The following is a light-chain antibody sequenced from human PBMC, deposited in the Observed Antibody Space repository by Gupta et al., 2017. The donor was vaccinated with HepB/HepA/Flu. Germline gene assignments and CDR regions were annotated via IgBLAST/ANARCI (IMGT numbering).Light chain of an antibody. Sequence: SYELTQPPSVSVSPGQTASITCSGDKLGDKYACWYQQKPGQSPVLVIYQDSKRPSGIPERFSGSNSGNTSTLTISGTQAMDEADYCCQAWDSSTVVFCGGTKLTVL. J-gene: IGLJ2*01. V-gene: IGLV3-1*01. CDR1: KLGDKY. CDR2: QDS. CDR3: QAWDSSTVV.